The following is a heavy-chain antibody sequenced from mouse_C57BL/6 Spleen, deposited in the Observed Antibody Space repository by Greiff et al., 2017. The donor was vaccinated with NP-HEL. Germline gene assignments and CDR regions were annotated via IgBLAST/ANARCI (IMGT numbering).Heavy chain of an antibody. CDR2: IDPEDGET. CDR1: GFNIKDYY. J-gene: IGHJ2*01. D-gene: IGHD1-1*01. V-gene: IGHV14-2*01. Sequence: VQLKQSGAELVKPGASVKLSCTASGFNIKDYYMHWVKQRTEQGLEWIGRIDPEDGETKYVPKFQGKATITADTSSNTAYLQLSSLTSEDTAVYYCARKTTVVDYWGQGTTLTVSS. CDR3: ARKTTVVDY.